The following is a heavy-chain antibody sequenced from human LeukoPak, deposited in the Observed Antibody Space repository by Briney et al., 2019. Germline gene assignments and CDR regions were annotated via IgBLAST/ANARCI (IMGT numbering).Heavy chain of an antibody. CDR2: ISSSSSYI. CDR3: ARGKGESNSGSYLY. D-gene: IGHD1-26*01. V-gene: IGHV3-21*01. J-gene: IGHJ4*02. Sequence: GGSLRLSCAASGFTFSSYSMNWVRRAPGRGLEWFSSISSSSSYIYYADSVKGRFTISRDNAKNSLYLQMNSLRVEDTAVYYCARGKGESNSGSYLYWGQGTLVTVSS. CDR1: GFTFSSYS.